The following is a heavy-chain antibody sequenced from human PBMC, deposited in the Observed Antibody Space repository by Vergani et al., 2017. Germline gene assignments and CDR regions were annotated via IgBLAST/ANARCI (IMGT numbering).Heavy chain of an antibody. J-gene: IGHJ4*02. CDR1: GFSLSTSGMR. Sequence: QVTLKESGPALVKPTQTLTLTCTFSGFSLSTSGMRVSWIRQPPGKALEWLARIDWDDDKFYSTSLKTRLTISKDTSKNQVVLTMTNMDPVDTATYYCARSVYSSGWSEPIFDYWGQGTLVTVSS. CDR3: ARSVYSSGWSEPIFDY. D-gene: IGHD6-19*01. CDR2: IDWDDDK. V-gene: IGHV2-70*04.